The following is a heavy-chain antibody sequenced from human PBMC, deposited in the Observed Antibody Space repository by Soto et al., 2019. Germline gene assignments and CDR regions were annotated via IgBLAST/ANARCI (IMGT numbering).Heavy chain of an antibody. Sequence: QVQLVQSGAEVKKPGASVKVSCKASGYTFTSYAMHWVRQAPGQRLEWMGWINAGNGNTKYSQKFQGRVTITRDTSASTAYMELSSLRSEDTAVYSGARADYYYLAYWGQGPLVTVSS. D-gene: IGHD3-10*01. V-gene: IGHV1-3*01. CDR3: ARADYYYLAY. CDR2: INAGNGNT. CDR1: GYTFTSYA. J-gene: IGHJ4*02.